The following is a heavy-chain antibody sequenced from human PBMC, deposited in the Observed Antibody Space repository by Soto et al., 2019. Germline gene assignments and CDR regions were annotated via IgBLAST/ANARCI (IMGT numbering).Heavy chain of an antibody. D-gene: IGHD6-19*01. CDR2: VYYTGST. Sequence: PSETLSLTCSVSGGSISGSDWSWTRQSPGKGLEWLGYVYYTGSTNYSPSLRSRVSISVDTSKNEFSLRLSSVTAADTAVYFCARGVAVPDADIDSWGQGTQVTVSS. CDR1: GGSISGSD. CDR3: ARGVAVPDADIDS. V-gene: IGHV4-59*01. J-gene: IGHJ4*02.